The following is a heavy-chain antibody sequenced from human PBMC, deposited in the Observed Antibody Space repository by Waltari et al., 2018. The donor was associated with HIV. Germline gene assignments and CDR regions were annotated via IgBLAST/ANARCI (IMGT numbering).Heavy chain of an antibody. V-gene: IGHV2-5*01. Sequence: QITLKESGPTLVKPTQTLTLTCTFSGFSLSTSGVGVGWIRQPPGKALEWLALIDWNDDKRSKPSLKLMLTITKDTSKNQVVLTMTNMDPVDTATYYCAHRGSRIAAAGTVLRQQTKNKNNWFDPWGQGTLVTVSS. CDR1: GFSLSTSGVG. D-gene: IGHD6-13*01. CDR2: IDWNDDK. CDR3: AHRGSRIAAAGTVLRQQTKNKNNWFDP. J-gene: IGHJ5*02.